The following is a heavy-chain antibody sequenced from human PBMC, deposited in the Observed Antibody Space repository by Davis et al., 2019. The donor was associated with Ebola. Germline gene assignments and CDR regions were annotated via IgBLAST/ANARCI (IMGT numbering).Heavy chain of an antibody. CDR1: GYTFTSHG. CDR2: VSAYTGGT. V-gene: IGHV1-18*01. Sequence: ASVKVSCKASGYTFTSHGISWVRQAPGQGLEWMGWVSAYTGGTNYAQKFQGRVIMTTDTSTSTAYMELRSLRSDDTAVYYCAKPPLQTVAPAGIDYWGQGTLVTVSS. D-gene: IGHD6-13*01. CDR3: AKPPLQTVAPAGIDY. J-gene: IGHJ4*02.